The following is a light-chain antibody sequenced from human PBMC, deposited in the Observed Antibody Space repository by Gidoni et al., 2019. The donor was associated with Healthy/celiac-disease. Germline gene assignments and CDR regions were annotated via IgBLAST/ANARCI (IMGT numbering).Light chain of an antibody. V-gene: IGLV6-57*02. CDR2: EDN. CDR1: SGSIASNY. CDR3: QSYDSSNRGV. Sequence: NFMLTQPHSVSESPWTTVTISCTGSSGSIASNYVQWYQQRPGSAPTTVIYEDNQRPSGVPDRFSGSIDSSSNSASLTISGLKTEDEADYYCQSYDSSNRGVFGGGTKLTVL. J-gene: IGLJ2*01.